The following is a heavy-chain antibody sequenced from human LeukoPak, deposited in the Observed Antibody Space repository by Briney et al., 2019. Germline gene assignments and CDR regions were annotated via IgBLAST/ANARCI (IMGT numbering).Heavy chain of an antibody. CDR3: AKDAYYYDSSGYSPYDAFDI. J-gene: IGHJ3*02. Sequence: GASLRLSCAASGFTFSSYAMSWVRQAPGKGLEWVSAISGSGGSTYYADSVKGRFTISRDNSKNTLYLQMNSLRAEDTAVYYCAKDAYYYDSSGYSPYDAFDIWGQGAMVTVSS. CDR1: GFTFSSYA. D-gene: IGHD3-22*01. V-gene: IGHV3-23*01. CDR2: ISGSGGST.